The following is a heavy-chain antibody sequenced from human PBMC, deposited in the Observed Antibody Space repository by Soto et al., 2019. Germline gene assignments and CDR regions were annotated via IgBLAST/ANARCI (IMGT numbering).Heavy chain of an antibody. CDR3: ARDEGGYYILSAYHKAAHFDY. D-gene: IGHD3-9*01. CDR2: INPSGGST. CDR1: GYNMIGSE. V-gene: IGHV1-46*01. J-gene: IGHJ4*02. Sequence: GYNMIGSELRRVRQETSVVAVSLRIINPSGGSTSYAQKFQGRVTMTRDTSTSTVYMELRSLTSDDTAVYYCARDEGGYYILSAYHKAAHFDYWGQGALVTVSS.